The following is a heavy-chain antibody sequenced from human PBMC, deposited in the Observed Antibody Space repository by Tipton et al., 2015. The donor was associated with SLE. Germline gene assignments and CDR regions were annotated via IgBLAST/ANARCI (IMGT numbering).Heavy chain of an antibody. CDR1: EFTFSTYA. D-gene: IGHD3-10*01. J-gene: IGHJ3*01. CDR3: AKRAGSYYGEFDL. CDR2: ITGNGANT. Sequence: SLRLSCAASEFTFSTYAMTWVRQAPGKGLEWVSSITGNGANTYYAASVKGRFTISRDNSENTLDLQMNSLRVEDTAVYYCAKRAGSYYGEFDLWGPGTMVTVSS. V-gene: IGHV3-23*01.